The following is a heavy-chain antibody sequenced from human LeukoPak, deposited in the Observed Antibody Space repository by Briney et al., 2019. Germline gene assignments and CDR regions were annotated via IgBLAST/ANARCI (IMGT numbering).Heavy chain of an antibody. J-gene: IGHJ4*02. CDR2: INHSGST. D-gene: IGHD5-24*01. V-gene: IGHV4-34*01. CDR1: GGSFSGYY. CDR3: ARHTMARLPRH. Sequence: SETLSLTCAVYGGSFSGYYWSWIRQPPGKGLEWIGEINHSGSTNYNPPLKSRVTISVDTSKNQFSLKLSSVTAADTAVYYCARHTMARLPRHWGQGTLVTVSS.